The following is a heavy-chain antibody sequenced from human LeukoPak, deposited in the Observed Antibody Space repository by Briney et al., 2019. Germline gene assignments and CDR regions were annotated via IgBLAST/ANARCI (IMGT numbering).Heavy chain of an antibody. V-gene: IGHV3-23*01. CDR1: GFTFSNYA. CDR2: ISGSGDNT. D-gene: IGHD6-6*01. Sequence: PGGSLRLSCAASGFTFSNYATSWVRQAPGKGPEWVSIISGSGDNTHYADSVKGRFTISRDNSKNTLYLQMNTLRAEDTAVYYCASIFEYSSSSNWFDPWGQGTLVTVSS. CDR3: ASIFEYSSSSNWFDP. J-gene: IGHJ5*02.